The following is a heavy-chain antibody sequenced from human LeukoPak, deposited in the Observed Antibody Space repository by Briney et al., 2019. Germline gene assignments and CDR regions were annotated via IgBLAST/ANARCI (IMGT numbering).Heavy chain of an antibody. CDR1: GYSISSGYH. Sequence: SETLSLTCAVSGYSISSGYHWGWIRQSPGKGLEWIGFMYHSGSTYYDPSLKSRVTISVDTSKNQFSLKLSSVTAADTAVYYCARRIVSSPSGFDYWGQGTLVTVSS. J-gene: IGHJ4*02. V-gene: IGHV4-38-2*01. CDR3: ARRIVSSPSGFDY. D-gene: IGHD6-6*01. CDR2: MYHSGST.